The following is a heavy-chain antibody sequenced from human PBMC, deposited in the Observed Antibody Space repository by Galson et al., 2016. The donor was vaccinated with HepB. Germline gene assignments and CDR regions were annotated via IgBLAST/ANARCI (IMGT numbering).Heavy chain of an antibody. CDR3: ARGNGGTFDL. J-gene: IGHJ2*01. CDR1: GFSFSSYS. V-gene: IGHV3-48*02. D-gene: IGHD2-15*01. Sequence: SLRLSCAVSGFSFSSYSMQWVRQAPGKGLEWISYISSSSHAIYYADSMKGRFTISRDNVKNSLFLQMDSLRDEDTAVYYCARGNGGTFDLWGRGTLVTVSS. CDR2: ISSSSHAI.